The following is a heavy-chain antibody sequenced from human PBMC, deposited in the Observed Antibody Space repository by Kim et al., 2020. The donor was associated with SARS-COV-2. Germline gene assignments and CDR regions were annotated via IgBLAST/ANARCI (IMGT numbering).Heavy chain of an antibody. Sequence: YTPHFQGKVTITADKPISTAYLQWSSLKASDTAMYYCARRGSYYNLFDPWGQGTLVTVSS. V-gene: IGHV5-51*04. D-gene: IGHD1-26*01. CDR3: ARRGSYYNLFDP. J-gene: IGHJ5*02.